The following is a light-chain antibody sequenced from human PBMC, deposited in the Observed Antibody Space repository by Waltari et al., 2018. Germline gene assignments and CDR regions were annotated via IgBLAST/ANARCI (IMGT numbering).Light chain of an antibody. V-gene: IGLV3-25*03. J-gene: IGLJ3*02. CDR1: ALANHS. Sequence: SYELTQPPSVSVSPGQTARITCSADALANHSASWFQQKAGQAPILVIYKDIKRPSGVSERFSGSSSGTTVTLTINGVQAEDEADYYCQSTDRSGDSWVFAGGTKLTVL. CDR3: QSTDRSGDSWV. CDR2: KDI.